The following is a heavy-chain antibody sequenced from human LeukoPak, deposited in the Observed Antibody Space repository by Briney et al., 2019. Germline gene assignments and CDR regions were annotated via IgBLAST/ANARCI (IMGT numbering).Heavy chain of an antibody. V-gene: IGHV1-24*01. J-gene: IGHJ6*02. CDR1: GYTLTELS. CDR3: AVSLTTGGYYGMDV. D-gene: IGHD1-1*01. Sequence: GASVKVSCKVSGYTLTELSLHWVRQAPGKGLEWMGRFDPEDGETIYARKFQGRVTMTEDTSTDTAYMELSSLRSEDTAVYFCAVSLTTGGYYGMDVWGQGTTLTVSS. CDR2: FDPEDGET.